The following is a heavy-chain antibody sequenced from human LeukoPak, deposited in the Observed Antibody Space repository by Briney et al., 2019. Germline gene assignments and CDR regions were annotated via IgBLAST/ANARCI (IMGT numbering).Heavy chain of an antibody. V-gene: IGHV3-53*01. Sequence: GGSLRLSCAASGFTVSSNYMSWVRKAPGKGPKWVSVIYSGGSTYYADSVKGRFTISRDNSKNTLYLQMNSLRAEDTAVYYCARGLPSLYGSGSSYYFDYWGQGTLVTVSS. CDR3: ARGLPSLYGSGSSYYFDY. CDR2: IYSGGST. D-gene: IGHD3-10*01. J-gene: IGHJ4*02. CDR1: GFTVSSNY.